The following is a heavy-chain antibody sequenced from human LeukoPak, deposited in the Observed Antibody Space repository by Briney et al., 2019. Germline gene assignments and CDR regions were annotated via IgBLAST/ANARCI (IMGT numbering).Heavy chain of an antibody. CDR2: IYYSGST. V-gene: IGHV4-39*01. D-gene: IGHD1-26*01. Sequence: SETLSLTCTVSGGSISRTSYYWGWIRQPPGKGLEWIGSIYYSGSTYYNPSLKSRVTISVDTSKNQISLKLSSVTAADTAVYYCARSGSHYSLATPFDYRGQGTLVTVSS. J-gene: IGHJ4*02. CDR3: ARSGSHYSLATPFDY. CDR1: GGSISRTSYY.